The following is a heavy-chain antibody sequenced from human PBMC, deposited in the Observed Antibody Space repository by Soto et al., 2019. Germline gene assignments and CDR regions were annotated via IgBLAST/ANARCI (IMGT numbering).Heavy chain of an antibody. CDR3: ARVYWELHSPSSFDY. CDR2: ISAYNGNT. J-gene: IGHJ4*02. V-gene: IGHV1-18*04. D-gene: IGHD1-26*01. Sequence: QVQLVQSGAEVKKPGASVKVSCKASGYTFTSYGISWVRQAPGLGLEWMGWISAYNGNTNYAQKLQGRVTMTTDTSTSTAYMELRSLRSDDTAVYYCARVYWELHSPSSFDYWGQGTLVTVSS. CDR1: GYTFTSYG.